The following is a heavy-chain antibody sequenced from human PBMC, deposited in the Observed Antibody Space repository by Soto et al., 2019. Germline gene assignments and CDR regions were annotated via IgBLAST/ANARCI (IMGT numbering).Heavy chain of an antibody. CDR3: VRYCDSSTCNAAF. CDR1: GFTFSSYT. CDR2: ISYDENNE. V-gene: IGHV3-30-3*01. J-gene: IGHJ4*02. Sequence: PGGSLRLSCAASGFTFSSYTMHWVRQAPGKGLEWVAVISYDENNEYYADSVKGRFTISRDSSKNTLSLQMNNLATEDTAIYYCVRYCDSSTCNAAFWGQGTLVTVSS. D-gene: IGHD2-2*01.